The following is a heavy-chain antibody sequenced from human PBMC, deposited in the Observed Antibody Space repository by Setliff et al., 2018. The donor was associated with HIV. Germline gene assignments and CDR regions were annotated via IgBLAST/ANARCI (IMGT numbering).Heavy chain of an antibody. CDR1: GYTFSEYA. V-gene: IGHV1-3*04. CDR2: IDTDNGYR. D-gene: IGHD2-2*01. J-gene: IGHJ4*02. Sequence: ASVMVSCKASGYTFSEYAIHWVRQAPGQRLEWMGRIDTDNGYRRYSPKLQGRVTITKDTSANTAYMEVRGLRSEDTAVYYCARWCAAAGCYPAIYHFDSWGQGTLVTVSS. CDR3: ARWCAAAGCYPAIYHFDS.